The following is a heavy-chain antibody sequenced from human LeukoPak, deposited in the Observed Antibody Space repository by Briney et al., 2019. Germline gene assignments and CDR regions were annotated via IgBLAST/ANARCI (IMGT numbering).Heavy chain of an antibody. V-gene: IGHV3-66*01. CDR3: ARDLAMYYYDSSGCLDY. J-gene: IGHJ4*02. CDR1: GFTVSNNY. Sequence: PGGSLRLSCAASGFTVSNNYMSWVRQAPGKGLEWVSVIYKVGNTFYADFVKGRFTISRDNSKNTLYLQMSSLRAEDTAVYYCARDLAMYYYDSSGCLDYWGQGTLVTVSS. CDR2: IYKVGNT. D-gene: IGHD3-22*01.